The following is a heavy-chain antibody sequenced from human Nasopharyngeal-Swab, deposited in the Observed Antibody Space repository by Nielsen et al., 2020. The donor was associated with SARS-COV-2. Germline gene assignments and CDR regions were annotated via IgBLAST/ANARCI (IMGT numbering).Heavy chain of an antibody. V-gene: IGHV1-3*01. CDR3: ARISYYDSSGYWPYFDY. CDR1: GYTFTTYA. J-gene: IGHJ4*02. Sequence: ASVKVSCKASGYTFTTYAIHWVRQAPGQRLEWMGWINAGNGNTKYSQKLQGRVTITRDTSASTAYTELSSLRSEDTAVYYCARISYYDSSGYWPYFDYWGQGTLVTVSS. D-gene: IGHD3-22*01. CDR2: INAGNGNT.